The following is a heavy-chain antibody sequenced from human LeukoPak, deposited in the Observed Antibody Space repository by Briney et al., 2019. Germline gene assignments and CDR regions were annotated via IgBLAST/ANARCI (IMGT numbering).Heavy chain of an antibody. CDR1: GFTFSSYS. CDR3: ARGRQPLDY. J-gene: IGHJ4*02. Sequence: PGGSLRLSCAASGFTFSSYSMNWVRQAPGKGLEWVSYISSSSSTIYYADSAKGRFTISRDNAKNSLYLQMNSLRAEDTAVYYCARGRQPLDYWGQGTLVTVSS. CDR2: ISSSSSTI. V-gene: IGHV3-48*01. D-gene: IGHD6-13*01.